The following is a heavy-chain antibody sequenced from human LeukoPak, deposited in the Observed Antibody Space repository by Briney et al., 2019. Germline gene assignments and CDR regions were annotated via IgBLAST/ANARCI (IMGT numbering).Heavy chain of an antibody. J-gene: IGHJ4*02. CDR1: GFTFSNYA. V-gene: IGHV3-23*01. D-gene: IGHD3-22*01. CDR3: AKDPTMIVVVIPDY. Sequence: GGSLRLSCAASGFTFSNYAMSWVRQAPGKGLEWVSTISGSGSSTYYADSVKGRFTISRDNSKNTLYLQMNSLRAEDTAVYYCAKDPTMIVVVIPDYWGQGTLVTVSS. CDR2: ISGSGSST.